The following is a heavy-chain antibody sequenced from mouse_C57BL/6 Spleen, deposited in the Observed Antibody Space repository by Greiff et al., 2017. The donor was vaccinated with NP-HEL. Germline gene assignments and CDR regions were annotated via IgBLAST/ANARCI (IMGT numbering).Heavy chain of an antibody. CDR2: IYPRSGNT. CDR1: GYTFTSYG. D-gene: IGHD1-1*01. V-gene: IGHV1-81*01. J-gene: IGHJ2*01. Sequence: VQLQQSGAELARPGASVKLSCKASGYTFTSYGISWVKQSTGQGLEWIGEIYPRSGNTYYNEKFKGKATLTADKSSSTAYMELRSLTSEDSAVYFCARERAYYGSSYGDYFDYWGQGTTLTVSS. CDR3: ARERAYYGSSYGDYFDY.